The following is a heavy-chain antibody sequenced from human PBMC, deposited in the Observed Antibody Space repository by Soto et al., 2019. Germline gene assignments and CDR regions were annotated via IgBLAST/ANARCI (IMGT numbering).Heavy chain of an antibody. CDR3: ARSSNSYGYNWFDP. CDR2: ISYDGSNK. D-gene: IGHD5-18*01. Sequence: PGGSLRLSCAASGFTFSSYAMHWVRQAPGKGLEWVAVISYDGSNKYYADSVKGRFTISRDNSKNTLYLQMNSLRAEDTAVYCCARSSNSYGYNWFDPWGQGTLVTVSS. CDR1: GFTFSSYA. J-gene: IGHJ5*02. V-gene: IGHV3-30-3*01.